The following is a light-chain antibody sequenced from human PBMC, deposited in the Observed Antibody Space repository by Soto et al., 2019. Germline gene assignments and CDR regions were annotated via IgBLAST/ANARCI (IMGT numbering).Light chain of an antibody. V-gene: IGLV2-23*01. CDR2: KGT. CDR1: SSDVGAYNS. CDR3: CSSAPESTYV. Sequence: SVLAQPASVSGSPGQSITSSGTGTSSDVGAYNSVSWYQQHPHKAPQVIIYKGTQRPSGVSNRFSGSTSGNAASLTISGLQADDEADYFCCSSAPESTYVFGSGTKVTVL. J-gene: IGLJ1*01.